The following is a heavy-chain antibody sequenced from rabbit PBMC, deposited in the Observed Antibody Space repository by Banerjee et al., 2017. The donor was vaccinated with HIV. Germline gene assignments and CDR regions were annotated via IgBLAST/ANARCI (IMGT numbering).Heavy chain of an antibody. CDR1: GFTLSSYW. J-gene: IGHJ4*01. V-gene: IGHV1S40*01. D-gene: IGHD6-1*01. CDR2: IYVGDGNT. CDR3: ARATYGYAGAPYPTYFHL. Sequence: QSLEESGGGLVKPGASLTLTCTASGFTLSSYWICWVRQAPGKGLEWIACIYVGDGNTYYASWAKGRFTISKTSTTVTLQMTSLTAADTATYFCARATYGYAGAPYPTYFHLWGPGTLVTVS.